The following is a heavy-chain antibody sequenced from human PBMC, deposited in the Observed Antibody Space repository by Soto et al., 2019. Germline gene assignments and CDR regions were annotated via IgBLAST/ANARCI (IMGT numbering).Heavy chain of an antibody. CDR2: IYHSGST. V-gene: IGHV4-4*02. J-gene: IGHJ6*02. D-gene: IGHD3-10*01. Sequence: PSETLSLTCAVSGGSISSSNWWSWVRQPPGKGLEWIGEIYHSGSTNYNPSLKSRVTISVDKSKNQFSLKLSSVTAADTAVYSCARVRGGYYYYGMDVWGQGTTVTVSS. CDR3: ARVRGGYYYYGMDV. CDR1: GGSISSSNW.